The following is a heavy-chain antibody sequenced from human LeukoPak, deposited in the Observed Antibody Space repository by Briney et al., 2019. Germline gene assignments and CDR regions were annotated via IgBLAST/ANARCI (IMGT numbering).Heavy chain of an antibody. Sequence: SGTLSLTCAVSGGSISSSNWWSWVRQPPGKGLEWIGEIYHSGSTNYNPSLKSRVTISVDKSKNQFSLKLSSVTAADTAVYYCARDKVGATSWFDPWGQGTLVTVSS. D-gene: IGHD1-26*01. CDR2: IYHSGST. J-gene: IGHJ5*02. V-gene: IGHV4-4*02. CDR1: GGSISSSNW. CDR3: ARDKVGATSWFDP.